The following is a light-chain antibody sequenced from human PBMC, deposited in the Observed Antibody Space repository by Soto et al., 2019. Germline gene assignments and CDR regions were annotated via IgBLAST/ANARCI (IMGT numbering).Light chain of an antibody. CDR3: LQSYIAPT. Sequence: DIQMTQSPSSLSASVGDRVTIACRASQSISNYLNWYQQKPGKAPKLLIYTASTLQSGVPSRFSGSGSVIDFTLTISSLQPEDFASYYCLQSYIAPTFGQGARLEIK. CDR1: QSISNY. J-gene: IGKJ5*01. CDR2: TAS. V-gene: IGKV1-39*01.